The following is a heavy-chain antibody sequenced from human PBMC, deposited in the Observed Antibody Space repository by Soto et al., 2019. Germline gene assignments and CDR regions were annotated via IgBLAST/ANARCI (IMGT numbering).Heavy chain of an antibody. CDR3: ARDPKTYDSSGYYPSP. CDR1: GGTFSSYA. D-gene: IGHD3-22*01. CDR2: IIPTFGTA. Sequence: SVNVSCKASGGTFSSYAISWVRQAPGQGLEWMGGIIPTFGTANYAQKFQGRVTITADESTSTAYMELSSLRSEDTAVYYCARDPKTYDSSGYYPSPWGQGTLVTVSS. J-gene: IGHJ5*02. V-gene: IGHV1-69*13.